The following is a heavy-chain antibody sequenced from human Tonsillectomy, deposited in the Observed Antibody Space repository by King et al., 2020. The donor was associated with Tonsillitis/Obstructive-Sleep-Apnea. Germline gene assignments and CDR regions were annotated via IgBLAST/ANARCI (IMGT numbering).Heavy chain of an antibody. J-gene: IGHJ6*02. V-gene: IGHV1-2*02. CDR3: ARQVRAVAGSYFHYGMDV. Sequence: VQLVESGAEVKKPGASVKVSCKASGYTFTGYYMHWVRQAPGQGLEWMAWINPNSGGTNYAQRFQGRVTMTRDTSISTAYMEVRRLRSDDTAVYYCARQVRAVAGSYFHYGMDVWGQGTTVTVSS. CDR1: GYTFTGYY. CDR2: INPNSGGT. D-gene: IGHD6-13*01.